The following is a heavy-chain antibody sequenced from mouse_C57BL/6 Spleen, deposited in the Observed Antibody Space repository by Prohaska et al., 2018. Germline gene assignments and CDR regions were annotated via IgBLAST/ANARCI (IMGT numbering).Heavy chain of an antibody. D-gene: IGHD1-1*01. CDR2: INPGSGGT. Sequence: QVQLQQSGAELVRPGTSVKVSCKASGYAFTNYLIEWVKQRPGQGLEWIGVINPGSGGTNYNEKFKGKATLTADKSSSTAYMQLSSLTSEDSAVYFCARSVNLLLRVDYWGQGTTLTVSS. J-gene: IGHJ2*01. CDR3: ARSVNLLLRVDY. CDR1: GYAFTNYL. V-gene: IGHV1-54*01.